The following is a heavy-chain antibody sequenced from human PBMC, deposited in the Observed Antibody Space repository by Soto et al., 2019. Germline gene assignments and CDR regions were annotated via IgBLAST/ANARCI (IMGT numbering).Heavy chain of an antibody. Sequence: SETLSLTCTVSGGSISSYYWSWIRQPPGKGLEWIGYIYYSGSTNYNPSLKSRVTISVDTSKNQFSLKLSSVTAADTAVYYCARGIEDSSSWYSWGQGTLVTVSS. CDR2: IYYSGST. V-gene: IGHV4-59*12. J-gene: IGHJ4*02. D-gene: IGHD6-13*01. CDR1: GGSISSYY. CDR3: ARGIEDSSSWYS.